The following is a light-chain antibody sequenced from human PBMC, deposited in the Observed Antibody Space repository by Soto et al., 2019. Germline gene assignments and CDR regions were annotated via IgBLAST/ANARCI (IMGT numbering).Light chain of an antibody. J-gene: IGKJ1*01. Sequence: EIVLTQSPGTLSLSPGERATLSCRASQSVSSYLAWYQQKPGQAPRLLIYDASNRATGIPARFSGSGSGTDFTLTISSLEPEDFAVYCCQQRSNWPRTFGQGTKVDIK. CDR1: QSVSSY. CDR3: QQRSNWPRT. V-gene: IGKV3-11*01. CDR2: DAS.